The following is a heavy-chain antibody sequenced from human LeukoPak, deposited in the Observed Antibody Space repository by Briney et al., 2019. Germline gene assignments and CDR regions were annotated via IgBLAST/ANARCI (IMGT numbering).Heavy chain of an antibody. CDR3: ARAGIGYDSSGYYSQDFDY. V-gene: IGHV1-18*01. Sequence: ASVKVSCKASGYTFTSYGISWVRQAPGQGLEWMGWISAYNGNTNYAQKLQGRVTMTTDTSTSTAHMELRSLRSDDTAVYYCARAGIGYDSSGYYSQDFDYWGQGTLVTVSS. J-gene: IGHJ4*02. CDR1: GYTFTSYG. CDR2: ISAYNGNT. D-gene: IGHD3-22*01.